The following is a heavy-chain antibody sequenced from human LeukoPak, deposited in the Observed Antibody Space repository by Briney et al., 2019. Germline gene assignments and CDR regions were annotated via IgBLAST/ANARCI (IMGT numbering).Heavy chain of an antibody. V-gene: IGHV1-69*05. J-gene: IGHJ6*03. CDR1: GGTFSSYA. D-gene: IGHD2-15*01. CDR3: AAERPPYCSGGSCYFAYYYYYMDV. Sequence: ASVKVSCKASGGTFSSYAISWVRQAPGQGLEWMGGIIPIFGTANYAQKFQGRVTITTDESTSTAYMELSSLRSEDTAVYYCAAERPPYCSGGSCYFAYYYYYMDVWGKGTTVTVSS. CDR2: IIPIFGTA.